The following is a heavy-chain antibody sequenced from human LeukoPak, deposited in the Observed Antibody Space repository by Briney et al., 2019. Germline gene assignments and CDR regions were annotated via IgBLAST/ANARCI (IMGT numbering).Heavy chain of an antibody. CDR3: ARHVPPEGGDSNYEYFDY. CDR2: IYYSGST. CDR1: GGSISSNNW. J-gene: IGHJ4*02. D-gene: IGHD4-11*01. Sequence: SETLSLTCAVSGGSISSNNWWGWIRQPPGKGLEWIGSIYYSGSTYCNPSLKSRVTISVDTSKNQFSLKLSSVTAADTAVYYCARHVPPEGGDSNYEYFDYWGQGTLVTVSS. V-gene: IGHV4-39*01.